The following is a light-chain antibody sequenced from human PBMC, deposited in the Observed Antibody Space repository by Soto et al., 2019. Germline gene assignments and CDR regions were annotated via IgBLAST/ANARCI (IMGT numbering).Light chain of an antibody. CDR2: GAS. Sequence: DIQMTQSPSSLSASVGDKVTITCRASQGFSDYLAWFQQKPGKVPKLLIYGASTLQSGVPSRFSGSGSGTDFTLTISRLEPEDFAFYYCQQFGSSPMFTFGQGTKLEI. CDR1: QGFSDY. CDR3: QQFGSSPMFT. J-gene: IGKJ2*01. V-gene: IGKV1-27*01.